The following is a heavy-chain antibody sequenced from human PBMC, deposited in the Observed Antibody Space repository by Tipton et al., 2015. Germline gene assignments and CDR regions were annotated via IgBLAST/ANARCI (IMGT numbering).Heavy chain of an antibody. Sequence: SLRLSCAASGSTVSSYAMNWVRQAPGKGLEWVSGISGTGGSTYYADSVKGRFTISRDSSKNTLYLQMNSLRAEDTAVYYCAKELKGITMVRGVQGRGFDYWGQGTLVTVSS. V-gene: IGHV3-23*01. D-gene: IGHD3-10*01. CDR3: AKELKGITMVRGVQGRGFDY. CDR2: ISGTGGST. CDR1: GSTVSSYA. J-gene: IGHJ4*02.